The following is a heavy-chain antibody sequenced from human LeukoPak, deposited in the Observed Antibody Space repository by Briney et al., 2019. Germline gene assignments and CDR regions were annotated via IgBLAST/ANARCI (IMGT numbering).Heavy chain of an antibody. CDR2: LHPSGAT. J-gene: IGHJ4*02. CDR3: ARASTIFGVVMEV. Sequence: SETLSLTCTVSGSSISGYYWNWIRQPAGKGLEWIGRLHPSGATNYNPSLKSRITMSLDTSKNQFSLKLSSVTAADTAVYYCARASTIFGVVMEVWGQGTLVTVSS. CDR1: GSSISGYY. D-gene: IGHD3-3*01. V-gene: IGHV4-4*07.